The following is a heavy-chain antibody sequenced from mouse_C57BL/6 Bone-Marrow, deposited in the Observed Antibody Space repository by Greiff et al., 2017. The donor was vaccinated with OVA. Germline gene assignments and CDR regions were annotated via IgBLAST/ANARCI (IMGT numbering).Heavy chain of an antibody. CDR3: ARENYYGQFAY. Sequence: VQLQQPGAELVKPGASVKLSCKASGYTFPSYWMHWVKQRPGQGLEWIGMIHPNSGSTNYNEKFKSKATLTVDKSSSTAYMQLSSLTSEDSAVYYCARENYYGQFAYWGQGTLVTVSA. CDR2: IHPNSGST. D-gene: IGHD2-1*01. J-gene: IGHJ3*01. V-gene: IGHV1-64*01. CDR1: GYTFPSYW.